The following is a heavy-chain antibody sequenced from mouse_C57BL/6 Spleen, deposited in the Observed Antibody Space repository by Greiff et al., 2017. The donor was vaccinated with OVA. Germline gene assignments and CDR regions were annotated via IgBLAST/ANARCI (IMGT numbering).Heavy chain of an antibody. J-gene: IGHJ2*01. Sequence: QVQLQQPGAELVRPGSSVKLSCKASGYTFTSYWMDWVKQRPGQGLEWIGNIYPSDSETHYNQKFKDKATLTVDKSSSTAYMQLSSLTSEDSAVYYCARADYSRKGYYFDYWGQGTTLTVSS. CDR1: GYTFTSYW. CDR3: ARADYSRKGYYFDY. D-gene: IGHD1-1*01. CDR2: IYPSDSET. V-gene: IGHV1-61*01.